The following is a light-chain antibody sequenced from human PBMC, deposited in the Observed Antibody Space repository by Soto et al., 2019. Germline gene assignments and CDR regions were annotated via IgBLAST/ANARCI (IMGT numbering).Light chain of an antibody. Sequence: DTVLTQSPGTLSLTSGERATLSCRASQSVSSNYLAWYRQKPGQAPRLLIYGASSRATGIPDRFSGSGSGTDFTLTISRLEPEDFAVYYCQQYGTSPSWTFGQGTKVDIK. CDR2: GAS. J-gene: IGKJ1*01. V-gene: IGKV3-20*01. CDR3: QQYGTSPSWT. CDR1: QSVSSNY.